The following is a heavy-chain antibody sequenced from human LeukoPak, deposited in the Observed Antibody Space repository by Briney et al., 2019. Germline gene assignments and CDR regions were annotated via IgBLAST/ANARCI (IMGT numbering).Heavy chain of an antibody. CDR2: IFYSGSN. CDR1: GDSISSYY. CDR3: ARDTGSWRFGTFDI. D-gene: IGHD6-13*01. V-gene: IGHV4-59*12. Sequence: SVTLSLTCTVSGDSISSYYWGWLRQPPGMGLVGIGYIFYSGSNNYHPSLSSRVTISVATSKKQFSLQMNPVTAADTAVYYWARDTGSWRFGTFDIWGQGTMVTVSS. J-gene: IGHJ3*02.